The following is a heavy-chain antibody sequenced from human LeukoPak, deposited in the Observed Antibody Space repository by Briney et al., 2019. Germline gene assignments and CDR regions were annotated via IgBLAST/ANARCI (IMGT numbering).Heavy chain of an antibody. J-gene: IGHJ4*02. CDR3: ARTSPTSHFDF. CDR2: INGDGSNS. Sequence: GGSLRLSCVASGFTFTTYWMHWVRQAPGKGLVWVSRINGDGSNSNYADSVKGRFTISRDNARNTLYLQMNGLRAEDTALYYCARTSPTSHFDFWGQGTLVTFSS. CDR1: GFTFTTYW. V-gene: IGHV3-74*01. D-gene: IGHD3-16*01.